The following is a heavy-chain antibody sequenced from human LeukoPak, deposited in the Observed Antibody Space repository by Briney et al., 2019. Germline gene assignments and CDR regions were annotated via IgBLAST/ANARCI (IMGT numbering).Heavy chain of an antibody. J-gene: IGHJ6*02. CDR3: AKDPTRGKRNHYYYGVDV. CDR2: ISWNSGSI. V-gene: IGHV3-9*01. CDR1: GFTFDDYA. D-gene: IGHD1-1*01. Sequence: GGSLRLSCAASGFTFDDYAMRWVRQAPGKGLEWVSGISWNSGSIGYADSVKGRFTISRDNAKNSLYLQMNSLRAEDTALYYCAKDPTRGKRNHYYYGVDVWGQGTTVTVSS.